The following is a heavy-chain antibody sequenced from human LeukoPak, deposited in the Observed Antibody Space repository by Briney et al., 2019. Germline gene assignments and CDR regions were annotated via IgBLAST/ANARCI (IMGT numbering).Heavy chain of an antibody. Sequence: SETLSLTCTVSGGSISSYYWSWIRQPAGKGLEWIGRIYTSGSTNYNPSLKRRVTMSVDMSKNQFSLKLSSVTAADTAVYYCARASLAGPAPNWFDPWGQGTLVTVSS. D-gene: IGHD2-15*01. CDR2: IYTSGST. J-gene: IGHJ5*02. V-gene: IGHV4-4*07. CDR3: ARASLAGPAPNWFDP. CDR1: GGSISSYY.